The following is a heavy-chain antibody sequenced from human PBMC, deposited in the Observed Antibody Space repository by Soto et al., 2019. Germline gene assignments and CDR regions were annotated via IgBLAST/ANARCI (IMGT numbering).Heavy chain of an antibody. CDR1: GFTFSSYA. CDR3: AKDRGRVVVVPAAAFDS. J-gene: IGHJ4*02. D-gene: IGHD2-2*01. CDR2: ISGSSGTT. V-gene: IGHV3-23*01. Sequence: EVQLLESGGGLVQPGGSLRLSCAASGFTFSSYAMNWVRQAPGKGLEWVSGISGSSGTTYYAESLKGRFTISRDNSKDKLYLQMNSLRAEDTAVYYCAKDRGRVVVVPAAAFDSWGQGTLVTVSS.